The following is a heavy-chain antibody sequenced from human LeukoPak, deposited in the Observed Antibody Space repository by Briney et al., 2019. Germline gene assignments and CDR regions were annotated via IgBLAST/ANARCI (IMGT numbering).Heavy chain of an antibody. V-gene: IGHV4-39*07. Sequence: SETLSLTCTVSGGSISSSSYYWGWIRQPPGKGLEWIGSIYYSGSTYYNPSLKSRVTISVDTSKNQFSLKLSSVTAADTAVYYCARDLRGSSGWYYWFDPWGQGTLVTVSS. D-gene: IGHD6-19*01. CDR1: GGSISSSSYY. CDR2: IYYSGST. J-gene: IGHJ5*02. CDR3: ARDLRGSSGWYYWFDP.